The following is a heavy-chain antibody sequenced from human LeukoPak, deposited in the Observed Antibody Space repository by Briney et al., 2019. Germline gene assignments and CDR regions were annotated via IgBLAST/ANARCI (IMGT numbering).Heavy chain of an antibody. CDR3: ARDYYGSGSSRGY. CDR2: MYPSNGNT. V-gene: IGHV1-8*01. CDR1: GYTFTNYD. Sequence: ASVKVSCKASGYTFTNYDINWVRQASGEGLEWTGWMYPSNGNTDYAQKSQGRVTMARNTSISTAYMELSSLRSEDTAVYYCARDYYGSGSSRGYWGQGALVTVSS. J-gene: IGHJ4*02. D-gene: IGHD3-10*01.